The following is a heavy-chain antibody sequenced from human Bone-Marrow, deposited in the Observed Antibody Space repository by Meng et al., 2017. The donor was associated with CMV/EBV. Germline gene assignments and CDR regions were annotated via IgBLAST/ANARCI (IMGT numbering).Heavy chain of an antibody. CDR3: ARDLEAYDFWGGYNYYYYGMDV. CDR2: ISHSGST. D-gene: IGHD3-3*01. Sequence: SETLSLTCAVYGGSFSGYSWTWIRQPPGKGLEWIGEISHSGSTIYNPSLKSRITISVDTSKNQFSLNLNSVTAADTAVYYCARDLEAYDFWGGYNYYYYGMDVWGQGTTVTVSS. CDR1: GGSFSGYS. V-gene: IGHV4-34*01. J-gene: IGHJ6*02.